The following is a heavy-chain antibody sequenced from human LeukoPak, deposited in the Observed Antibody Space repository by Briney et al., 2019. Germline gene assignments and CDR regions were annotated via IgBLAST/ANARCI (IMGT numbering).Heavy chain of an antibody. CDR1: GGSFSGYY. J-gene: IGHJ5*02. CDR3: ARGDYDILTGLNWFDP. CDR2: IYTSGST. D-gene: IGHD3-9*01. Sequence: SETLSLTCAVYGGSFSGYYWSWIRQPPGKGLEWIWRIYTSGSTNYNPSLKSRVTISVDTSKNQFSLKLSSVTAADTAVYYCARGDYDILTGLNWFDPWGQGTLVTVSS. V-gene: IGHV4-4*08.